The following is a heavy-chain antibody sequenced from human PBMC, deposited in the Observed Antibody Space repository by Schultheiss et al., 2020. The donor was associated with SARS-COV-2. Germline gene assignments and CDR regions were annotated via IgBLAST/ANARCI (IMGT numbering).Heavy chain of an antibody. CDR2: IIPIFGTP. V-gene: IGHV1-69*13. CDR3: ARAEGPYYYGSGSLPGDYYGLDV. D-gene: IGHD3-10*01. Sequence: SVKVSCKASGGTFSSYAISWVRQAPGQGLEWMGGIIPIFGTPNYAQNFQGRVTITADESTSTVNMELSSLRSEDTAVYYCARAEGPYYYGSGSLPGDYYGLDVWGQGTTVTVSS. J-gene: IGHJ6*02. CDR1: GGTFSSYA.